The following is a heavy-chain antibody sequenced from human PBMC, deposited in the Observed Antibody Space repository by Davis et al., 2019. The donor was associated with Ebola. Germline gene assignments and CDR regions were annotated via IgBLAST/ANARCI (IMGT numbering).Heavy chain of an antibody. D-gene: IGHD1-26*01. CDR2: IYHTGST. V-gene: IGHV4-59*08. J-gene: IGHJ4*02. CDR3: ARQVGAGPFDY. CDR1: GFTVSSNY. Sequence: GSLRLSCAASGFTVSSNYMSWVRQSPGKGLEWIGYIYHTGSTNYNPSLQSRATISVDTSKNQFSLKLNSVTAKDTAVYYCARQVGAGPFDYWGQGTLVTVSS.